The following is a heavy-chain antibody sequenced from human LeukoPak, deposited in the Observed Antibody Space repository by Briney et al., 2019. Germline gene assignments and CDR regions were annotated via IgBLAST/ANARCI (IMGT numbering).Heavy chain of an antibody. CDR1: GYTFTSYA. V-gene: IGHV1-3*01. J-gene: IGHJ4*02. Sequence: ASVKVSCKASGYTFTSYAMHWVRQAPGQRLEWMGWINAGNGNTKYSQKFQGRVTITRDTSASTAYMELSSLISEDTAVYYCARDMRVLLWFGELLGEIDYWGQGTLVTVSS. D-gene: IGHD3-10*01. CDR3: ARDMRVLLWFGELLGEIDY. CDR2: INAGNGNT.